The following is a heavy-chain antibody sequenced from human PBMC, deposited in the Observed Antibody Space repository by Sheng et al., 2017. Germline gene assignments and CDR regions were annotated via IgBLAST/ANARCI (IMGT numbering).Heavy chain of an antibody. CDR3: ARSKRGGLTDY. D-gene: IGHD2-15*01. CDR2: ISQGGSQR. CDR1: GFSFSGYW. J-gene: IGHJ4*02. Sequence: EVQLVESGGGLVQPGGSLRLSCSASGFSFSGYWMSWVRQAPGKGLEWVATISQGGSQRSYVDSVKGRFTISRDNAKNSLYLQMNSLRAEDTAVYYCARSKRGGLTDYWGQGTLVTVSS. V-gene: IGHV3-7*01.